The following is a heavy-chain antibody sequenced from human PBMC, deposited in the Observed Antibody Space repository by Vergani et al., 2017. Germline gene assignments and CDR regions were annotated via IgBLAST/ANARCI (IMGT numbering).Heavy chain of an antibody. V-gene: IGHV4-31*03. Sequence: QVQLQESGPGLVKASQTLSLTCSVSGAYVGSGGYYWSWVRQRPGMGLDWIGYIYYSVTTYYNPSLESRLTISLDTSENHLSLKLTSVTAADTAVHYCARQKDYYMDVWGKGATVTVS. J-gene: IGHJ6*03. CDR1: GAYVGSGGYY. CDR2: IYYSVTT. CDR3: ARQKDYYMDV.